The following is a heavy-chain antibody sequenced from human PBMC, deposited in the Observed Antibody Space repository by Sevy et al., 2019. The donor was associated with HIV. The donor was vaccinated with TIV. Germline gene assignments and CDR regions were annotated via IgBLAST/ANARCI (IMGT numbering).Heavy chain of an antibody. V-gene: IGHV4-34*01. CDR1: GGSFSGYY. CDR2: INHSGST. D-gene: IGHD3-3*01. CDR3: ARGSNYDFWSGYFDY. J-gene: IGHJ4*02. Sequence: SETLSLTCAVYGGSFSGYYWSWIRQPPGKWLEWIGEINHSGSTNYNPSLKSRVTISVDTSKNQFSLKLSSVTAADTAVYYCARGSNYDFWSGYFDYWGQGTLVTVSS.